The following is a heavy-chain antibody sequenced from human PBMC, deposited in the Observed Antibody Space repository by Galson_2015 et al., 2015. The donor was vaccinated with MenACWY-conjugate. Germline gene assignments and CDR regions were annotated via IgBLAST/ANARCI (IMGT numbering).Heavy chain of an antibody. CDR3: AREARVGDPLTPGH. CDR2: ISRSSSTI. Sequence: SLRLSCAASGFTFSAFWMSWVRQAPGKGLEWVSYISRSSSTIYYADSVKGRFTISRDNAKNSLYLQMNSLRAEDTAVYYCAREARVGDPLTPGHWGQGSLVTVSS. D-gene: IGHD1-26*01. J-gene: IGHJ4*02. CDR1: GFTFSAFW. V-gene: IGHV3-48*04.